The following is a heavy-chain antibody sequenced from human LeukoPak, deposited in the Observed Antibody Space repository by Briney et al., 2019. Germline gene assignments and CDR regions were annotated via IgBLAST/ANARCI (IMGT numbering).Heavy chain of an antibody. J-gene: IGHJ4*02. CDR3: ARDPGALQSSSWPNFDY. CDR2: INTNTGNP. V-gene: IGHV7-4-1*02. D-gene: IGHD6-13*01. Sequence: GASVKVSCKASGYTFTSYAMNWVRQAPGQGLEWMGWINTNTGNPTYAQGFTGRFVFSLDTSVSTAYLQISSLKAEDTAVYYCARDPGALQSSSWPNFDYWGQGTLVTVSS. CDR1: GYTFTSYA.